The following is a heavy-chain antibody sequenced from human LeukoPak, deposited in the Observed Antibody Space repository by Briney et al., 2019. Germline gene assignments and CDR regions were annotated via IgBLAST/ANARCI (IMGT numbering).Heavy chain of an antibody. CDR2: IIPIFGTA. J-gene: IGHJ5*02. CDR1: GGTFSSYA. CDR3: AREDSSGYSNWFDP. V-gene: IGHV1-69*13. D-gene: IGHD3-22*01. Sequence: ASVKVSCKASGGTFSSYAISWVRQAPGQGLEWMGGIIPIFGTANYAQKFQGRVTITADESRSTAYMELSSLRPEDTAVYYCAREDSSGYSNWFDPWGQGTLVTVSS.